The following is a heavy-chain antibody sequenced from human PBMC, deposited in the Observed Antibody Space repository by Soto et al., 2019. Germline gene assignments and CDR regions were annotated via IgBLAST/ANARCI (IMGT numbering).Heavy chain of an antibody. V-gene: IGHV3-23*01. CDR1: GFTFSSYA. J-gene: IGHJ4*02. D-gene: IGHD2-15*01. CDR3: AKTSSKHLLLLQDY. Sequence: GGSLRLSCAASGFTFSSYAMSWVRQAPGKGLEWVSAISGSGGSTYYADSVKGRFTISRDNSKNTLYLQMNSLRAEDTAVYYCAKTSSKHLLLLQDYWGQGTLVTVSS. CDR2: ISGSGGST.